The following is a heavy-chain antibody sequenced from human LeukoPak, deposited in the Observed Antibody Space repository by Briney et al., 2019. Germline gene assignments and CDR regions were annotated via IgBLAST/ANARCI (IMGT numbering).Heavy chain of an antibody. CDR1: GFTFSSYS. CDR2: ISSSGSTI. D-gene: IGHD6-6*01. J-gene: IGHJ4*02. CDR3: ARGSSSYADY. V-gene: IGHV3-48*04. Sequence: GGSLRLSCAASGFTFSSYSMNWVRQAPGKGLERVSYISSSGSTIYYADSVKGRFTISRDNAKNSLYLQMNSLRAEDTAVYYCARGSSSYADYWGQGTLVTVSS.